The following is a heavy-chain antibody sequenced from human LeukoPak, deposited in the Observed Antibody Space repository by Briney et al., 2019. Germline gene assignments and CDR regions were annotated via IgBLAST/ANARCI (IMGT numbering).Heavy chain of an antibody. Sequence: GGSLRLSCAASGLSFSSHSMNWVRQAPGKGLEWVSYISGSSTTIDYADSAKGRFIISRDNAKKSLYLQMNSLRAEDTAVYYCARFLDYYYGMDVWGQGTTVTVSS. V-gene: IGHV3-48*01. J-gene: IGHJ6*02. CDR2: ISGSSTTI. CDR3: ARFLDYYYGMDV. CDR1: GLSFSSHS.